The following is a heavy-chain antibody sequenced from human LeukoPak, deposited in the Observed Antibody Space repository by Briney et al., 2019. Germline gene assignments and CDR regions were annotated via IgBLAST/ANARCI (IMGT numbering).Heavy chain of an antibody. CDR3: ATEDVVIPTAAQRPLDY. V-gene: IGHV4-39*02. Sequence: KPSETQSLTCTVSGGSISSSNCFWGWVRQPPGKGLEWIGSIYYSGSTYYSPSLKSRVTISIDTSKNHFSLKLSSVTAADTAFYYCATEDVVIPTAAQRPLDYWGQGTLVTVSS. CDR2: IYYSGST. CDR1: GGSISSSNCF. D-gene: IGHD2-2*01. J-gene: IGHJ4*02.